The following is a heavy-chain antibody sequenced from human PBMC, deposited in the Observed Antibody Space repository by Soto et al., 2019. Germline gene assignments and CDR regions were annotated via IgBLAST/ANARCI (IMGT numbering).Heavy chain of an antibody. V-gene: IGHV4-4*02. CDR2: IYHSGST. J-gene: IGHJ4*02. D-gene: IGHD6-13*01. CDR1: GGSISSSNW. CDR3: ARARIATPVGRPGKRDAFDY. Sequence: SETLSLTCAVSGGSISSSNWWSWVRQPPGKGLEWIGEIYHSGSTNYNPSLKSRVTISVDKSKNQFSLKLSSVTAADTAVYYCARARIATPVGRPGKRDAFDYWGQGTLVTVSS.